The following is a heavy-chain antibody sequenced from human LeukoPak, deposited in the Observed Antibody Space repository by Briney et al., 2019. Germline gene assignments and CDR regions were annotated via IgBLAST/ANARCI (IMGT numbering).Heavy chain of an antibody. CDR2: ISGSGGST. Sequence: GGSLRLSCAASGFTFSSYAMSWVRQAPGKGLEWVSAISGSGGSTYYADSVKGRFTISRDNSKNTLYLQMNNLRAEDTAVYYCAKNRLVRGTYYFDYWGQGTLVTVSS. J-gene: IGHJ4*02. D-gene: IGHD3-10*01. CDR3: AKNRLVRGTYYFDY. CDR1: GFTFSSYA. V-gene: IGHV3-23*01.